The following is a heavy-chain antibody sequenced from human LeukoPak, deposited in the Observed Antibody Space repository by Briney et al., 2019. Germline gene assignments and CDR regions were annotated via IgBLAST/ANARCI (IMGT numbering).Heavy chain of an antibody. CDR1: GVSISSSYSY. V-gene: IGHV4-39*01. CDR3: ARQTGSGLFILP. D-gene: IGHD3/OR15-3a*01. Sequence: TSETLSLTCTVSGVSISSSYSYWGWIRQPPGMGLEWIGSIYYTGNTYYNASLKSQVSISIDTSKNQFSLKLTSVTAADTAVYYCARQTGSGLFILPGGQETLVTVSS. CDR2: IYYTGNT. J-gene: IGHJ4*02.